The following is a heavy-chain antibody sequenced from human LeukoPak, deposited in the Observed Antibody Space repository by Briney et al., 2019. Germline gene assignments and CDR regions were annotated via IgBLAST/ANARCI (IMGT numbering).Heavy chain of an antibody. CDR1: TYSISSAYY. Sequence: PSETLSLTCSVSTYSISSAYYWGWIRQPPGKGLQWIGSIYHSGSTSYNPSLKSRVTISVDTSKNQFSLKLSSVTAADTAVYYCARRWRWLHSYFDYWGQGTLVTVSS. J-gene: IGHJ4*02. V-gene: IGHV4-38-2*02. D-gene: IGHD5-24*01. CDR3: ARRWRWLHSYFDY. CDR2: IYHSGST.